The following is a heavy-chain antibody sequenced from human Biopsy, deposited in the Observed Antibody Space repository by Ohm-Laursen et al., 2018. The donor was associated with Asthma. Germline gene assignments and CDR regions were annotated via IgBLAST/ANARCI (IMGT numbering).Heavy chain of an antibody. V-gene: IGHV1-3*01. CDR2: INAGNGNT. CDR3: ARARYGDLHDY. J-gene: IGHJ4*02. Sequence: ASVKVSCKASGYTFINYAIHWVRQAPGQRLEWMGWINAGNGNTKYPQKFQGRVTITRDTSASTAYMELSSLRSEDTAVYYCARARYGDLHDYWGQGTLVTVSS. D-gene: IGHD4-17*01. CDR1: GYTFINYA.